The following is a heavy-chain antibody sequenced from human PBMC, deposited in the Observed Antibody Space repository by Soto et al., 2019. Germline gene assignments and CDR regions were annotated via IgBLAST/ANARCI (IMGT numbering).Heavy chain of an antibody. D-gene: IGHD3-3*01. J-gene: IGHJ4*02. CDR2: ISYDGSNK. CDR1: GFTFSSYG. Sequence: FLRLSCAASGFTFSSYGMHWVRQAPGKGLEWVAVISYDGSNKYYADSVKGRFTISRDNSKNTLYLQMNSLRAEDTAVYYCAKESSDFWSGYYTGCYFDYWGQGTLVTVSS. CDR3: AKESSDFWSGYYTGCYFDY. V-gene: IGHV3-30*18.